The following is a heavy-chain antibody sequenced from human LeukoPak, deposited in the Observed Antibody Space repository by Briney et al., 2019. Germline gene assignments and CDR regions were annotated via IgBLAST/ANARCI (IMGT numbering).Heavy chain of an antibody. CDR2: INTDGSST. CDR1: GFTFSSYW. V-gene: IGHV3-74*01. CDR3: ARDRYSSGSITPYYFDY. Sequence: GGSLRLSCAASGFTFSSYWMHWVRQAPGKGLVWVSRINTDGSSTSYADSVKGRFTISRDNAKNTLYLQMNSLRAEDTAVYYCARDRYSSGSITPYYFDYWGQGTLVTVSS. D-gene: IGHD3-22*01. J-gene: IGHJ4*02.